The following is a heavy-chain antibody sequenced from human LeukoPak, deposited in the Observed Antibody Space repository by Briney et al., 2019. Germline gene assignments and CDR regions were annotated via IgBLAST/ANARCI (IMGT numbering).Heavy chain of an antibody. CDR3: AKTGETYYYDSSGSQIDY. Sequence: GGSLRLSCAASGVTFRSYAMSWVRQAPGKGLEWVSTITGSGATTYYADSVKGRFTISRDNSKNTLYLQMNSLRAEDTAVYYCAKTGETYYYDSSGSQIDYWGQGTLVTVSS. CDR1: GVTFRSYA. D-gene: IGHD3-22*01. V-gene: IGHV3-23*01. CDR2: ITGSGATT. J-gene: IGHJ4*02.